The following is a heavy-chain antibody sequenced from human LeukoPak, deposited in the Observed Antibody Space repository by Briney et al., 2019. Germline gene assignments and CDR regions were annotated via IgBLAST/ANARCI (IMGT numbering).Heavy chain of an antibody. CDR3: ARVGGDYVLDY. V-gene: IGHV4-61*02. CDR2: IYTSGST. CDR1: GGSIGSSNYY. J-gene: IGHJ4*02. D-gene: IGHD4-17*01. Sequence: TSETLSLTCTVSGGSIGSSNYYWSWIRQPAGKGLEWIGRIYTSGSTNYNPSLKSRVTISVDTSKNQFSLKLSSVTAADTAVYYCARVGGDYVLDYWGQGTLVTVSS.